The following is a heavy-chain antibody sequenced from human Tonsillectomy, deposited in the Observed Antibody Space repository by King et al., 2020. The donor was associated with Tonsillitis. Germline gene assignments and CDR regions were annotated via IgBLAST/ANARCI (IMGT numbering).Heavy chain of an antibody. CDR2: ISGGGGST. Sequence: VQLVESGGGLVQPGGSLRLSCAASGLTFRNYGMNWVRQAPGKGLEWVSSISGGGGSTYYADSVKGRFTISRDNSKSTLYLQMNTLRAEDTAVYYCAKVKAEASYYNYGMDVWGQGTTVTVSS. CDR3: AKVKAEASYYNYGMDV. V-gene: IGHV3-23*04. D-gene: IGHD6-13*01. CDR1: GLTFRNYG. J-gene: IGHJ6*02.